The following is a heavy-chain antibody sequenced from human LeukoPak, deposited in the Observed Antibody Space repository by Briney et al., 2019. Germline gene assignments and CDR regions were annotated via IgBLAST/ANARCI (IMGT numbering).Heavy chain of an antibody. CDR3: VRHTYCGAECYTLDY. D-gene: IGHD2-21*01. V-gene: IGHV4-61*02. J-gene: IGHJ4*02. CDR2: IYTSGST. CDR1: GGSISSGSYY. Sequence: SETLSLTCAVSGGSISSGSYYWSWIRQPAGKGLEWIGRIYTSGSTNYNPSLKSRVTISVDTSKNQFSLKLSSVTAADTAVYYCVRHTYCGAECYTLDYWGQGTLVTVSS.